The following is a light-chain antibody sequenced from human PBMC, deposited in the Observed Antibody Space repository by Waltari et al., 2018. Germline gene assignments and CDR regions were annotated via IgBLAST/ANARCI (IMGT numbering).Light chain of an antibody. J-gene: IGKJ2*01. Sequence: DIQTTHSPSSLSPSIGDTVTITSRATESIRRHLNWFRQIPGRAPNLLIFAASTLQSGVPSRFSGSGSGTHFTLTVNSLQPEDVGTYYCQQGYRTPYTFGQGT. CDR3: QQGYRTPYT. V-gene: IGKV1-39*01. CDR1: ESIRRH. CDR2: AAS.